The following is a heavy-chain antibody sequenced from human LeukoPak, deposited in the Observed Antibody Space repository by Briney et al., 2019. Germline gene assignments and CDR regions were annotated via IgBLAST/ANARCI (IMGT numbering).Heavy chain of an antibody. CDR2: ISGDGGST. V-gene: IGHV3-43*02. D-gene: IGHD3-16*02. CDR3: AKDGPYYDYVWGSYRSPDAFDI. CDR1: GFTFDDYA. J-gene: IGHJ3*02. Sequence: GGSLRPSCAASGFTFDDYAMHWVRQAPGKGLEWVSLISGDGGSTYYADSVKGRFTISRDNSKNSLYLQMNSLRTEDTALYYCAKDGPYYDYVWGSYRSPDAFDIWGQGTMVTVSS.